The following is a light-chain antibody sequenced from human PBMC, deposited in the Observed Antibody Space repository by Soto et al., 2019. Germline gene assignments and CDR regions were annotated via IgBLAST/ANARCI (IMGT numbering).Light chain of an antibody. CDR1: QSISSSY. J-gene: IGKJ2*01. CDR3: QQYGSSSYT. V-gene: IGKV3-20*01. Sequence: EIVLTQSPGTLSLSPGERATLSCRASQSISSSYLAWYQQKPGQAPRLLIYGASNRATGIPDRFSGSVSGTDFTLAINRLEPEDFAVYYCQQYGSSSYTFGQGTKLDIK. CDR2: GAS.